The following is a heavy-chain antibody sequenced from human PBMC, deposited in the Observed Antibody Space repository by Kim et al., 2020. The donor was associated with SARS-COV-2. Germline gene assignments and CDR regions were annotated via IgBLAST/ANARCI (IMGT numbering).Heavy chain of an antibody. CDR3: ARDSYYDFWSGWATGQYYFYGMYV. CDR1: GFTFSSYW. J-gene: IGHJ6*02. Sequence: GGSLRLSCAASGFTFSSYWMSWVRQAPGKGLEWVANIKQDGSEKYYVDSVKGRFTISRDNAKNSLYLQMNSLRAEDTAVYYCARDSYYDFWSGWATGQYYFYGMYVWGQGATVTVSS. V-gene: IGHV3-7*01. CDR2: IKQDGSEK. D-gene: IGHD3-3*01.